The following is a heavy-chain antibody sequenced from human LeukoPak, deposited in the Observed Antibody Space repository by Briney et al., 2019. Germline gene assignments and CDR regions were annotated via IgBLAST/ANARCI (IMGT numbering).Heavy chain of an antibody. CDR2: IRSKANSYAT. J-gene: IGHJ4*02. CDR3: TTTLWFGELPPLFDY. D-gene: IGHD3-10*01. CDR1: GFTFSGSA. Sequence: QAGGSLRLSCAASGFTFSGSAMHWVRQASGKGLEWVGRIRSKANSYATAYAASVKGRFTISRDDSKNTAYLQMNSLKAEDTAVYYCTTTLWFGELPPLFDYWGQGTLVTVSS. V-gene: IGHV3-73*01.